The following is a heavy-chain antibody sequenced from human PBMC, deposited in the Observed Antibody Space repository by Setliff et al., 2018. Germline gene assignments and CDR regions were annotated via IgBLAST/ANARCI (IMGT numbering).Heavy chain of an antibody. CDR2: INHSGST. CDR3: ARAQVVFAISAPVWYFEV. Sequence: SETLSLTCVVYGGSFSGYQWSWIRQPPGKGLEWIGEINHSGSTNYNPSLKSRVSISVEKSKNQFSLKLTSVTAADTAVYYCARAQVVFAISAPVWYFEVWDRGTQVTVSS. D-gene: IGHD2-21*01. V-gene: IGHV4-34*01. CDR1: GGSFSGYQ. J-gene: IGHJ2*01.